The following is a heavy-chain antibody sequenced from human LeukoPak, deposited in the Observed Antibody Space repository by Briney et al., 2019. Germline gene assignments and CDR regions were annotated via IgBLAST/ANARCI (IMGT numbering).Heavy chain of an antibody. D-gene: IGHD6-13*01. CDR3: ALQRTLWQQLLDY. Sequence: GGSRRLSWAASGFTFSHYAMTWVRQAPGKGLEGVSTISGAGDSAYFADSVKGRFPHSRDNSKNTLYLQMNSRRVDDTAVYYCALQRTLWQQLLDYWGRGTLVSVSS. V-gene: IGHV3-23*01. J-gene: IGHJ4*02. CDR2: ISGAGDSA. CDR1: GFTFSHYA.